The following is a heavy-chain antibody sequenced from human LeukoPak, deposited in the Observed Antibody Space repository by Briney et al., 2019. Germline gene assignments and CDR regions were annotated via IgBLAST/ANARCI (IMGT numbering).Heavy chain of an antibody. D-gene: IGHD3/OR15-3a*01. J-gene: IGHJ4*02. V-gene: IGHV1-18*01. CDR2: ISAYNGNT. Sequence: ASVKVSCKASGYTFTDFGISWVRQAPGQGLEWMAWISAYNGNTNYVQKFRDRVTMTTDTSTSTAYMGLRSLRSDDTAVYYCVRDLGVDTSMIFFDYWGQGTLVTVSS. CDR3: VRDLGVDTSMIFFDY. CDR1: GYTFTDFG.